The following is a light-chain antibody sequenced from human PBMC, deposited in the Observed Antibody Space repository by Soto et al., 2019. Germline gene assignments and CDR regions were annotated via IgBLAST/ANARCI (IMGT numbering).Light chain of an antibody. CDR2: GAS. V-gene: IGKV3-20*01. CDR1: QSVSNKD. Sequence: IVLTQAPGTLSLSPGERATLSCGASQSVSNKDLALYQQKPGQAPRLRIYGASNRATGIPDRFSGSGSGTDFTLPISRMEPEDFAVDDCQQYGSSGTFGQGTKVDIK. CDR3: QQYGSSGT. J-gene: IGKJ1*01.